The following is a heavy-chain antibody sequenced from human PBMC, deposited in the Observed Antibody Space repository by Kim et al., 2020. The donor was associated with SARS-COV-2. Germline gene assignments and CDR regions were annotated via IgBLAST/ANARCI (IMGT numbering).Heavy chain of an antibody. D-gene: IGHD3-10*01. CDR2: IIPIFGTA. Sequence: SVKVSCKASGGTFSSYAISWVRQAPGQGLEWMGGIIPIFGTANYAQKFQGRVTITADESTSTAYMELSSLRSEDTAVYYCASLPTYYYGSGTRRDVWGQGTTVTVSS. V-gene: IGHV1-69*13. CDR3: ASLPTYYYGSGTRRDV. CDR1: GGTFSSYA. J-gene: IGHJ6*02.